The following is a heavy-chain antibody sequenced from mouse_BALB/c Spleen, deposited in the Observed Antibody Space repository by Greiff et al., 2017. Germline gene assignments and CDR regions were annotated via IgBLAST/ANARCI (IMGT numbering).Heavy chain of an antibody. J-gene: IGHJ2*01. CDR3: ARWIYYDYDVADY. CDR2: INPYNDGT. Sequence: EVKLQESGPELVKPGASVKMSCKASGYTFTSYVMHWVKQQPGQGLEWIGYINPYNDGTKYNEKFKGKATLTSDKSSSTAYMELSSLTSEDSAVYYCARWIYYDYDVADYWGQGTTLTVSS. D-gene: IGHD2-4*01. CDR1: GYTFTSYV. V-gene: IGHV1-14*01.